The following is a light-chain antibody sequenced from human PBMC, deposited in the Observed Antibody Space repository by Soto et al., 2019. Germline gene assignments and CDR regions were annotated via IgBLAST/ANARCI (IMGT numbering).Light chain of an antibody. CDR2: DVS. Sequence: QSALTQPPSASGSPGQSVTISCTGTSSDVGGSDYVSWNQHHPGKAPKLMIYDVSKRPSGVPDRFSGSKSGNMASLTVSGLQAEDEADYYCISHVGHSNVFGTGTKLTVL. V-gene: IGLV2-8*01. CDR3: ISHVGHSNV. CDR1: SSDVGGSDY. J-gene: IGLJ1*01.